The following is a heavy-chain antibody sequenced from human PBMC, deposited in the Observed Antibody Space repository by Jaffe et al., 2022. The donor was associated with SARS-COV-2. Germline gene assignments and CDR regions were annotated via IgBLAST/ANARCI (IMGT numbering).Heavy chain of an antibody. CDR3: ARVGPYYYDSSGY. D-gene: IGHD3-22*01. J-gene: IGHJ4*02. V-gene: IGHV3-48*03. Sequence: EVQLVESGGGLVQPGGSLRLSCAASGFTFSSYEMNWVRQAPGKGLEWVSYISSSGSTIYYADSVKGRFTISRDNAKNSLYLQMNSLRAEDTAVYYCARVGPYYYDSSGYWGQGTLVTVSS. CDR2: ISSSGSTI. CDR1: GFTFSSYE.